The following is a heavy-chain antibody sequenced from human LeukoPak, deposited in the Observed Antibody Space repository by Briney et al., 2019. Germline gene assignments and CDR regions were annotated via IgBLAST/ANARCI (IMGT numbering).Heavy chain of an antibody. V-gene: IGHV4-34*01. CDR2: INHSGST. Sequence: SETLSLTCAVYGGSFSGYYWSWIRQPPGKGLEWIGEINHSGSTNYNPSLKSRVTISVDTSKNQFSLKLSSVTAEDTAVYYCARDKSKSMGRGVIIKDHSYYYMDVWGKGTTVTISS. CDR3: ARDKSKSMGRGVIIKDHSYYYMDV. CDR1: GGSFSGYY. J-gene: IGHJ6*03. D-gene: IGHD3-10*01.